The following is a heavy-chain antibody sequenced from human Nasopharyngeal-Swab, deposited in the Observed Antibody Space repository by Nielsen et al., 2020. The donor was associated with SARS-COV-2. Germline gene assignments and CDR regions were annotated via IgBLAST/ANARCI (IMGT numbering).Heavy chain of an antibody. D-gene: IGHD6-19*01. Sequence: GESLKISCKGSGYSFTSYWIGWVRQMPGKGLEWMGIIYPGDSDTRYSPPFQGQVTISADKSISTAYLQWSSLKASDTAMYYCARRSSGIAVAGFFDYWGQGTLVTVSS. V-gene: IGHV5-51*01. CDR2: IYPGDSDT. CDR1: GYSFTSYW. CDR3: ARRSSGIAVAGFFDY. J-gene: IGHJ4*02.